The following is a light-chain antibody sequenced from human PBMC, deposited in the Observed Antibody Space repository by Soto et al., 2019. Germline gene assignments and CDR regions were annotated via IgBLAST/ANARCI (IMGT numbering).Light chain of an antibody. CDR3: SSYTSSSPLV. V-gene: IGLV2-14*01. CDR2: DVS. Sequence: QSALTQPASVSGSPGQSITISCTGTSSDVGGYNYVSWYQQHPGKATKLMIYDVSNRPSGVSNRFSGSKSGNTASLTISGLQAEDEDDYYCSSYTSSSPLVFGGGTKLTV. J-gene: IGLJ2*01. CDR1: SSDVGGYNY.